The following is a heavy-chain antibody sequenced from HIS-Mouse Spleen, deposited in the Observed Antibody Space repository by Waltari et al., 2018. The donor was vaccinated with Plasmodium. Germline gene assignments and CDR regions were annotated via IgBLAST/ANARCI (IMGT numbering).Heavy chain of an antibody. Sequence: EVQLVESGGGMVKPGGSLGLSCAASGFTFSSYSMTWVSQAPGKGLEWVPSISSSSSYIYYADSVKGRFTISRDNAKNSLYLQMNSLRAEDTAVYYCARESSSSWYFDYWGQGTLVTVSS. J-gene: IGHJ4*02. CDR3: ARESSSSWYFDY. V-gene: IGHV3-21*01. CDR2: ISSSSSYI. CDR1: GFTFSSYS. D-gene: IGHD6-13*01.